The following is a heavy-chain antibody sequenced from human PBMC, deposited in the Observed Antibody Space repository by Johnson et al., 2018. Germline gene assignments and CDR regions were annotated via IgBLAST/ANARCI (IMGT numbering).Heavy chain of an antibody. CDR2: ISSSGSSP. J-gene: IGHJ3*01. V-gene: IGHV3-11*01. CDR1: GFTFSGYY. CDR3: ARETRRTFDA. Sequence: QVQLVQSGGGLVKPGGSLRLSCAASGFTFSGYYMTWIRQAPGKGLEWVSYISSSGSSPYYADSVKGRFTISRDNTKNSLYLQMNSLRDEDTALYYCARETRRTFDAWGQGTMVTVSS.